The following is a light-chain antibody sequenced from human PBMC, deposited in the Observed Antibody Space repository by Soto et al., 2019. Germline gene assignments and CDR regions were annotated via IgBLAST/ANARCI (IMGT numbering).Light chain of an antibody. CDR2: GAS. V-gene: IGKV3-20*01. Sequence: EIVLTQSPGTLSLSPGERATLSCRASESITGSYLAWYQQKPGQAPRLLIYGASSRATGIPDRFSGSGSGTDFTLTISRLEAEDFAVYYCQQYCSSAWTFGQGTKVEIK. CDR3: QQYCSSAWT. J-gene: IGKJ1*01. CDR1: ESITGSY.